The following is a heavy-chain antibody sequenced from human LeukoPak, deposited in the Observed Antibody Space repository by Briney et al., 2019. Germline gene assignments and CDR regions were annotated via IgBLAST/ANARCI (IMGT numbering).Heavy chain of an antibody. J-gene: IGHJ4*02. Sequence: PGGSLRLSCAASGFTVSSNYMSWVRQAPGKGLEWVSVIYSGGSTYYADSVKGRFTISRDNSKNTLYLQMNSLRAEDTAVYYCAKEVYGGVLDYWGQGTLVTVSS. V-gene: IGHV3-53*01. CDR2: IYSGGST. CDR1: GFTVSSNY. D-gene: IGHD4-23*01. CDR3: AKEVYGGVLDY.